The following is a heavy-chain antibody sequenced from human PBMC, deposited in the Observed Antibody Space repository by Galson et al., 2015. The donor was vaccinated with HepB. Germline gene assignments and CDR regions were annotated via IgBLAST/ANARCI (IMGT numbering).Heavy chain of an antibody. Sequence: SVKVSCKASGGTFGNYAINWVRQAPGQGLEWMGGIIPFFGTVHYAQKFRDRVTISADESTSTAYMELSSLRSEDTAVYYCALGPYCSHDLCFISAFQHCGQCPPVTVSA. CDR1: GGTFGNYA. V-gene: IGHV1-69*13. J-gene: IGHJ1*01. CDR2: IIPFFGTV. CDR3: ALGPYCSHDLCFISAFQH. D-gene: IGHD2-8*01.